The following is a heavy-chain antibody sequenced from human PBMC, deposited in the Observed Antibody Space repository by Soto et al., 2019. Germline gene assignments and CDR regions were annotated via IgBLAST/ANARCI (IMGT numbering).Heavy chain of an antibody. D-gene: IGHD3-10*01. CDR3: AREGWVGELLN. CDR1: GFTFSSYS. V-gene: IGHV3-21*01. CDR2: ISSSSSYI. J-gene: IGHJ4*02. Sequence: GESLKISCAASGFTFSSYSMNWVRQAPGKGLEWVSSISSSSSYIYYADSVKGRFTISRDNAKNSLYLQMNSLRAEDTAVYYCAREGWVGELLNWGQGTLVTVSS.